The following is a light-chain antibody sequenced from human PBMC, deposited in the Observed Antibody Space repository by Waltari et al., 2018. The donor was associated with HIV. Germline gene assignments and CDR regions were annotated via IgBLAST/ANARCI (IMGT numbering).Light chain of an antibody. J-gene: IGLJ2*01. Sequence: QSVLTQPPSASGTPGQRVTISCSGSTSNIGSNYVYWYQHLPGPAPKLLIYRNNQRPSGVPDRFSGSKSGTSASLAISGLRSEDEADYYCATWDDSRVVFGGGTKLTVL. CDR2: RNN. V-gene: IGLV1-47*01. CDR1: TSNIGSNY. CDR3: ATWDDSRVV.